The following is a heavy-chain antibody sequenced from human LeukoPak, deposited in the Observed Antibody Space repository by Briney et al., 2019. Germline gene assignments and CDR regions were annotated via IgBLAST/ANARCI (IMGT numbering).Heavy chain of an antibody. CDR1: GYSISSGYY. V-gene: IGHV4-38-2*02. Sequence: SETLSLTYTVSGYSISSGYYWGWIRQPPGKGLEWIGSIYHSGSTYYNPSLKSRVTISVDTSKNQFSLKLSSVTAADTAVYFCARVYGGFWFDPWGQGTLVTVSS. CDR3: ARVYGGFWFDP. CDR2: IYHSGST. D-gene: IGHD4-17*01. J-gene: IGHJ5*02.